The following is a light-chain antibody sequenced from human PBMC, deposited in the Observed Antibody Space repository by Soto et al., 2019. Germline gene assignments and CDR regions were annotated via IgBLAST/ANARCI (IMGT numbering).Light chain of an antibody. CDR3: EQYNSWPWT. V-gene: IGKV3-15*01. J-gene: IGKJ1*01. Sequence: EIVMTQSPATLSVSPGERATLSCRASQSVSSNLAWYQQKPGQAPRLLIYGASTRAHGIPARFSGSGSGTEFTLTISSLQSEDFAVYDCEQYNSWPWTFGQGTKVEIK. CDR2: GAS. CDR1: QSVSSN.